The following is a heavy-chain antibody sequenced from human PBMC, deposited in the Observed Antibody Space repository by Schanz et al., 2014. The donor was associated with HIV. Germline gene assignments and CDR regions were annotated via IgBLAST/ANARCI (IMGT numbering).Heavy chain of an antibody. J-gene: IGHJ4*02. Sequence: EVQLVESGGGLVQPGGSLTLSCAASGFSFSDYWMHWVRQVPGKGLLWVSRMNNDVSSRLYADSVKGRFTISRDNSNNVLFLHMPTLRAEDTATYYCTREGNYYGGSVPGHWGQGALVSVSS. CDR2: MNNDVSSR. V-gene: IGHV3-74*01. CDR1: GFSFSDYW. CDR3: TREGNYYGGSVPGH. D-gene: IGHD2-21*01.